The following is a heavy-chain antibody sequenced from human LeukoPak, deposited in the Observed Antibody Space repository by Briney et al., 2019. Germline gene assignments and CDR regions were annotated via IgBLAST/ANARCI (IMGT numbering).Heavy chain of an antibody. D-gene: IGHD6-13*01. CDR3: ARSAAWDFDY. J-gene: IGHJ4*02. V-gene: IGHV3-66*01. CDR2: IYSGGST. CDR1: GFTFSSYE. Sequence: GGSLRLSCAASGFTFSSYEMNWVRQAPGKGLEWVSVIYSGGSTYYADSVKGRFTISRDNSKNTLYLQMNSLRAEDTAVYYCARSAAWDFDYWGQGTLVTVSS.